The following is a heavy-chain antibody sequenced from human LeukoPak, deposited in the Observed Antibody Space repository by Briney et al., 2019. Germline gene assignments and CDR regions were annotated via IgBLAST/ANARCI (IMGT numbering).Heavy chain of an antibody. D-gene: IGHD4-17*01. Sequence: PGGSLRLSCAASGFTFSSYAMHWVRQAPGKGLEWVAVISYDGSNKYYADSVKGRFTISRDNSKNTLYLQMNSLRAEDTAVYYCARESGDIPCQIDYWGQGTLVTVSS. J-gene: IGHJ4*02. V-gene: IGHV3-30*04. CDR1: GFTFSSYA. CDR3: ARESGDIPCQIDY. CDR2: ISYDGSNK.